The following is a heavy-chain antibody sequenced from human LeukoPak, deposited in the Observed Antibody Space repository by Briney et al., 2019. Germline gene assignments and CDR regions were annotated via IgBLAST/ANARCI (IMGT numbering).Heavy chain of an antibody. CDR2: ITSSSSNI. Sequence: GGSLRLSCAASGFTFSSYSMNWVRQAPGKGLEWLSYITSSSSNIYYADSVKGRFTISRDNAKNSLYLQMNSLRDEDTALYYCVRSKTYFFEYWGQGALVTVS. CDR3: VRSKTYFFEY. V-gene: IGHV3-48*02. J-gene: IGHJ4*02. CDR1: GFTFSSYS. D-gene: IGHD1-26*01.